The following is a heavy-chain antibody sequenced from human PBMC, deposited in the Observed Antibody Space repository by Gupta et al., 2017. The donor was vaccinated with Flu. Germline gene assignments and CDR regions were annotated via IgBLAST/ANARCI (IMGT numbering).Heavy chain of an antibody. CDR2: IIPIFVTA. CDR3: ARSYNDYVAKGGFFDY. Sequence: QVQLVQSGAEVKKPGSSVKVSCKAFGGSFSNYAISWVRQAPGQGLEWMGAIIPIFVTADYAQKFQGRVTITADKSTSTADMELSSLRSEDPAIYYCARSYNDYVAKGGFFDYWGQGTLVTVSS. J-gene: IGHJ4*02. CDR1: GGSFSNYA. V-gene: IGHV1-69*06. D-gene: IGHD4/OR15-4a*01.